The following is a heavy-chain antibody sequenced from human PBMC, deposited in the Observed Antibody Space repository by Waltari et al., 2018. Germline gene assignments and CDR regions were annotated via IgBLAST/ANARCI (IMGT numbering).Heavy chain of an antibody. J-gene: IGHJ4*02. D-gene: IGHD5-18*01. V-gene: IGHV3-74*01. Sequence: LSCAASGFTFSSYWMHWVRQAPGKGLVWVSRINSDGSSTSYADSVKGRFTISRDNAKNTLYLQMNSLRAEDTAVYYCAREGYSYGQRVAGYWGQGTLVTVSS. CDR1: GFTFSSYW. CDR2: INSDGSST. CDR3: AREGYSYGQRVAGY.